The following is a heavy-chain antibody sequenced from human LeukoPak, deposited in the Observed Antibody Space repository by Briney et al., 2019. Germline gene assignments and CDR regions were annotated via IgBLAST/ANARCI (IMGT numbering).Heavy chain of an antibody. CDR1: GGTFSSYA. D-gene: IGHD2-21*02. V-gene: IGHV1-46*01. Sequence: GASVKVSCKASGGTFSSYAISWVRQAPGQGLEWLGIINPSGGSTSYAQKFQGRVTMIRDTSTSTVYMELSSLRSEDTAVYYCARDPIYCGGDCYRPPFDYWGQGTLVTVSS. CDR3: ARDPIYCGGDCYRPPFDY. CDR2: INPSGGST. J-gene: IGHJ4*02.